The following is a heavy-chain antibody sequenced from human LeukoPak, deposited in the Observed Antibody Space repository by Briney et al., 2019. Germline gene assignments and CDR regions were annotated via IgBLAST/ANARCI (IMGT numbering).Heavy chain of an antibody. CDR1: GGSFSGYY. J-gene: IGHJ4*02. CDR2: INHSGST. D-gene: IGHD1-26*01. CDR3: ARLGGTLPYFDY. Sequence: SETLSLTCAVYGGSFSGYYWSWIRQPPGKGLEWIGEINHSGSTNYNPSLKSRVTISVDTSKNQFSLKLSSVTAADTAVYYCARLGGTLPYFDYWGQGTLVTVSS. V-gene: IGHV4-34*01.